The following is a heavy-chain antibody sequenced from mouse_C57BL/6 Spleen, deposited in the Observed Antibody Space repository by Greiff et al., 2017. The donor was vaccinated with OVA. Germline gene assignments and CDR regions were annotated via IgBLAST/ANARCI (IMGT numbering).Heavy chain of an antibody. Sequence: QVQLQQPGTDLVKPGASVKLSCKASGYTFTSYWMHWVKQRPGQGLEWIGDINPSNGGTTYNDKFKSKATLTVDKSSSTAYMQLSSLTSEDSAVYYCAGSGYGIYWYFDVWGTGTTVTVSS. V-gene: IGHV1-53*01. CDR3: AGSGYGIYWYFDV. CDR1: GYTFTSYW. D-gene: IGHD2-10*02. CDR2: INPSNGGT. J-gene: IGHJ1*03.